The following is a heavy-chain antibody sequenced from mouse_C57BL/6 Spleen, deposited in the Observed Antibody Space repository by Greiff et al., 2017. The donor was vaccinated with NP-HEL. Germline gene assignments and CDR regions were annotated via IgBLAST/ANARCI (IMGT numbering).Heavy chain of an antibody. D-gene: IGHD1-2*01. CDR2: ISSGSSTI. CDR3: ARLLRPYAMDY. J-gene: IGHJ4*01. V-gene: IGHV5-17*01. Sequence: EVHLVESGGGLVKPGGSLKLSCAASGFTFSDYGMHWVRQAPEKGLEWVAYISSGSSTIYYADTVKGRFTISRDNAKNTLFLQMTSLRSEDTAMYYCARLLRPYAMDYWGQGTSVTVSS. CDR1: GFTFSDYG.